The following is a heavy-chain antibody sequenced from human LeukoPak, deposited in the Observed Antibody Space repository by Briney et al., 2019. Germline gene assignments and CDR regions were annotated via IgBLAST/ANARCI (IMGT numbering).Heavy chain of an antibody. D-gene: IGHD2-2*01. CDR2: ICTDETTI. Sequence: PGGSLRLSCAASGFTFSSYSMNWVRQPPGKGLVWVSQICTDETTIRNADSVKGRFTISRDNAKNTLYLQMSSLRVEDTAVYYCVRGVPVTPGIDYWGQGTLVTVSS. J-gene: IGHJ4*02. V-gene: IGHV3-74*01. CDR1: GFTFSSYS. CDR3: VRGVPVTPGIDY.